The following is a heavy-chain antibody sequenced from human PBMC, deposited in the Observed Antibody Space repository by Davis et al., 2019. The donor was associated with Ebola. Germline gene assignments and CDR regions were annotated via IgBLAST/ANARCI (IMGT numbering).Heavy chain of an antibody. CDR1: GFTFSSYS. Sequence: GESLKISCAASGFTFSSYSMNWVRQAPGKGLEWVSSISSSSSYIYYADSMKGRFTISRDNAKNSLYLQMNSLRAEDTAVYYCARVGTTVTTGWFDPWGQGTLVTVSS. CDR3: ARVGTTVTTGWFDP. D-gene: IGHD4-17*01. J-gene: IGHJ5*02. V-gene: IGHV3-21*01. CDR2: ISSSSSYI.